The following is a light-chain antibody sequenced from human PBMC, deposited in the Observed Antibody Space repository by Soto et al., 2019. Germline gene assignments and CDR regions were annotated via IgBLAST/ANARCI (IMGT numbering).Light chain of an antibody. CDR2: GAS. Sequence: DTQMTQSPSTLSASVGDTVTITCRARQNINNWLAWYQQKPEKVPKLLIYGASTLDDGVPSRFSGSRSGTEFTLTINSLQPDDFATYYCQRYDGYFGQGTKLEIK. J-gene: IGKJ2*01. CDR3: QRYDGY. V-gene: IGKV1-5*01. CDR1: QNINNW.